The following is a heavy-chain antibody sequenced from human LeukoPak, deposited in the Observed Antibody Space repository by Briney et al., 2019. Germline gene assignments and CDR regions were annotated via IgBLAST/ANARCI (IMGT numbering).Heavy chain of an antibody. CDR2: INHSGST. Sequence: GSLRLSCAASGFTFSSYAMSWVRQPPGKGLEWIGEINHSGSTNYNPSLKSRVTISVDTSKNQFSLKLSSVTAADTAVYYCARGGYRQKVTFDYWAREPWSPSPQ. D-gene: IGHD1-1*01. V-gene: IGHV4-34*01. J-gene: IGHJ4*02. CDR1: GFTFSSYA. CDR3: ARGGYRQKVTFDY.